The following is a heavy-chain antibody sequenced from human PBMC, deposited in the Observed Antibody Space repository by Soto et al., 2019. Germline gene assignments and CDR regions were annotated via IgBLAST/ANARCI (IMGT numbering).Heavy chain of an antibody. CDR1: GFTFSSYG. D-gene: IGHD6-19*01. Sequence: GGSLRLSCAASGFTFSSYGMHWVRQAPGKGLEWVALISYDGSNKYYADSVKGRFTISRDNSKNTLSLQVSSLRPEDTAVYYCAKDRDSSGWYSGYYYGVDVCGQGTTVTVSS. J-gene: IGHJ6*02. CDR3: AKDRDSSGWYSGYYYGVDV. V-gene: IGHV3-30*18. CDR2: ISYDGSNK.